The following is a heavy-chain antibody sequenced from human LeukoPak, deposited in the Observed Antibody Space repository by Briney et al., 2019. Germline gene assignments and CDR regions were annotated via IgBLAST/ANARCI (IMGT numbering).Heavy chain of an antibody. CDR2: IRYDGINK. D-gene: IGHD1-1*01. Sequence: GGSLRLSCAASGFTFSDYYMSWIRQAPGKGLEWVAFIRYDGINKYYADSMKGRFTISRDNSKNTLYLQMNSLRAEDTAVYYCARLFGGVTTYDYWGQGALVTVSS. J-gene: IGHJ4*02. V-gene: IGHV3-33*08. CDR3: ARLFGGVTTYDY. CDR1: GFTFSDYY.